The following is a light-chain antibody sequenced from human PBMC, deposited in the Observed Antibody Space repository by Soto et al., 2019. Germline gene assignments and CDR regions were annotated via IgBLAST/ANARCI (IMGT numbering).Light chain of an antibody. CDR1: QSISNY. J-gene: IGKJ3*01. CDR2: AAS. Sequence: ELTQSPASLSASLGDSVTITCRANQSISNYLAWYQKKPGKVPKLLIYAASTLQSGIPSRFSGNISGPDFTLTISGLQPEAVATYSFQRYNLATIFGPGTKVDFK. CDR3: QRYNLATI. V-gene: IGKV1-27*01.